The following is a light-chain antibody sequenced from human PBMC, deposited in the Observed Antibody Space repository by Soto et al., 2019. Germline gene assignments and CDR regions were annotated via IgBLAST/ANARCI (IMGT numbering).Light chain of an antibody. J-gene: IGKJ3*01. CDR2: AAY. CDR1: QGIRNY. CDR3: QTYSSRPV. Sequence: DIQMTQSPTSLSASVGDRVTITCRASQGIRNYVAWYQQIPGKAPKLLIYAAYTLQSGVPSRFSGSGSGTDFTLTINGLQPEDVANYSCQTYSSRPVFGPGTKVEIK. V-gene: IGKV1-27*01.